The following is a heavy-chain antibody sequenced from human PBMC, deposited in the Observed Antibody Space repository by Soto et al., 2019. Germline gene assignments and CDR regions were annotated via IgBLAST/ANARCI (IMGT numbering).Heavy chain of an antibody. J-gene: IGHJ4*02. CDR3: ARGKLATLTDF. CDR1: GYSFTDYD. D-gene: IGHD5-12*01. V-gene: IGHV1-8*01. Sequence: VASVKVSCKASGYSFTDYDINWVRQATGQGLEWMGWMNPNTGNTRYAQKFQGRFIMTRDTSINTAYMELRSLTSEDTAVYYCARGKLATLTDFWGQGTLVTVSS. CDR2: MNPNTGNT.